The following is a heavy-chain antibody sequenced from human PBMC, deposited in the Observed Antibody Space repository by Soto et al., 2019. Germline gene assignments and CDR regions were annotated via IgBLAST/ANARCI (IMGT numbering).Heavy chain of an antibody. J-gene: IGHJ6*03. Sequence: GGSLRLSCAASGFTFSSYAMSWVRQAPGKGLEWVSAISGSGGSTYYADSVKGRFTISRDNSKNTLYLQMNSLRAEDTAVYYCAEGRRVDFWSGPYYYYMDVWGKGTTVTVSS. D-gene: IGHD3-3*01. CDR3: AEGRRVDFWSGPYYYYMDV. CDR1: GFTFSSYA. CDR2: ISGSGGST. V-gene: IGHV3-23*01.